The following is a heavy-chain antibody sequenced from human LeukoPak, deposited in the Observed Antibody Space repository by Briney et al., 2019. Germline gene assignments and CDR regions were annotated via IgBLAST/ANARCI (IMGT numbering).Heavy chain of an antibody. J-gene: IGHJ4*02. Sequence: PGGSLRLSCAASGFTFSSYGMHWVRQAPGKGLEWVAFIRYDGSNKYYADSVKGRFTISRDNSKNTLYLQMNSLRTEDTAVYYCAKDQSPKYYDFWSGYSNRFDYWGQGTLVTVSS. CDR2: IRYDGSNK. CDR1: GFTFSSYG. CDR3: AKDQSPKYYDFWSGYSNRFDY. D-gene: IGHD3-3*01. V-gene: IGHV3-30*02.